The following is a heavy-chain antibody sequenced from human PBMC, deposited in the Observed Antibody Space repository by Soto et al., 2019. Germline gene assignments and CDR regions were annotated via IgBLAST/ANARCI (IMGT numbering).Heavy chain of an antibody. Sequence: QVQLVQSGAEVKKPGSSVKVSCKASGGTFSSYAISWVRQAPGQGLEWMGGIIPIFGTANYAQKCQGRVTITADKSTSTAYIELSSLRSEDTAVYYCARAKVGATPFDYWGQGTLVTVSS. J-gene: IGHJ4*02. CDR2: IIPIFGTA. V-gene: IGHV1-69*06. CDR3: ARAKVGATPFDY. D-gene: IGHD1-26*01. CDR1: GGTFSSYA.